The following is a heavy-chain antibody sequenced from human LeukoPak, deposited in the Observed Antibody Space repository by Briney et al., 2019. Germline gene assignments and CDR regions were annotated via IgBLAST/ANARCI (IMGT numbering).Heavy chain of an antibody. CDR1: GGTFSSYA. CDR3: ARGRRYSSGWFDY. Sequence: SVKVSCKASGGTFSSYAVSWVRQAPGQGLEWMGGIIPIFGTTNYAQKFQGRVTITTDESTSTAYMELSSLRSEDTAVYYCARGRRYSSGWFDYWGQGTLVTVSS. J-gene: IGHJ4*02. V-gene: IGHV1-69*05. D-gene: IGHD6-19*01. CDR2: IIPIFGTT.